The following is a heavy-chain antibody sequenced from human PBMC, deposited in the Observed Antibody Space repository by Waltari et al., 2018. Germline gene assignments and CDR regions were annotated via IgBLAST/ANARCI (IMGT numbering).Heavy chain of an antibody. CDR2: IYSGGST. CDR1: GFTVSSNY. V-gene: IGHV3-53*01. J-gene: IGHJ3*02. D-gene: IGHD3-3*02. Sequence: EVQLVESGGGLVQPGRSLRLSCAASGFTVSSNYMSWVRQAPGKGLEWVSVIYSGGSTYYADSVKGRFTISRDNSKNTLYLQMNSLRAEDTAVYYCARDHSIPEAFDIWGQGTMVTVSS. CDR3: ARDHSIPEAFDI.